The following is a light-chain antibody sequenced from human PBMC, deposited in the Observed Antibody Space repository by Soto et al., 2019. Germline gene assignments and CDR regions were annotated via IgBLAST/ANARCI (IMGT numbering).Light chain of an antibody. Sequence: QSVLTQPPSVSEAPRQTVTISCSGSISNIGDNAVNWYQQHPGTAPKYLIYSNSNRPSGVPDRFSGSKSGTSAALAISGLQAEDEADYFCQSHDIGLRGWVFGGGTKVTVL. CDR2: SNS. CDR3: QSHDIGLRGWV. V-gene: IGLV1-40*01. J-gene: IGLJ3*02. CDR1: ISNIGDNA.